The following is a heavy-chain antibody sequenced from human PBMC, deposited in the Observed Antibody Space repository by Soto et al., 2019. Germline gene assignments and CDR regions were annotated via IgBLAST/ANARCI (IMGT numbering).Heavy chain of an antibody. D-gene: IGHD1-26*01. V-gene: IGHV1-2*04. CDR3: ARVNWGAGFPHFDY. CDR2: INPNSGGT. CDR1: GYTFTGYY. J-gene: IGHJ4*02. Sequence: ASVKVSCKASGYTFTGYYMHWVRQAPGQGLEWMGWINPNSGGTNYAQKFQGWVTMTRDTSISTAYMELSRLRSDDTAVYYYARVNWGAGFPHFDYWGQGTLVTVSS.